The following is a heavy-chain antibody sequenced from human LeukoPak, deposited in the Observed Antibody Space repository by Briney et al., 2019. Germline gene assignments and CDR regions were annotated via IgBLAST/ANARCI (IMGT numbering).Heavy chain of an antibody. CDR3: ASDRIWFGESTNEY. CDR1: GGSFSGYY. J-gene: IGHJ4*02. D-gene: IGHD3-10*01. CDR2: INHSGST. Sequence: SETLSLTCAVYGGSFSGYYWSWIRQPPGKGLEWIGEINHSGSTNYTPSLKSRVTISVDTSKNQFSLNLNSVTAADTAFYYCASDRIWFGESTNEYWGQGTLVTVSS. V-gene: IGHV4-34*01.